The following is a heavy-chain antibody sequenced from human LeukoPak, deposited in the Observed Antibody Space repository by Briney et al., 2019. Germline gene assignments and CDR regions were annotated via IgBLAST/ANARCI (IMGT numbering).Heavy chain of an antibody. CDR3: ARGPSNTYMTTVMLNAFDI. V-gene: IGHV3-7*01. CDR2: IKQDGSEK. J-gene: IGHJ3*02. Sequence: GGSLRLSCAASGFTFSSYWMSWVRQDPGKGLEWVANIKQDGSEKYYADSVKGRFTISRDNAKNSLYLQMNSLRAEDTAVYYCARGPSNTYMTTVMLNAFDIWGQGTMVTVSS. D-gene: IGHD4-17*01. CDR1: GFTFSSYW.